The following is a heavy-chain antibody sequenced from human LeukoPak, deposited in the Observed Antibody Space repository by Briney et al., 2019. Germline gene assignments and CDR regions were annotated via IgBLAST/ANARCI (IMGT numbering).Heavy chain of an antibody. Sequence: SETLSLTCTVSSGSISDYYWSWIRRPPGKGLEWIGYISYSGDSNYNPSLQSRVTISVDTSKNQFSLKLSSVTAADTAVYYCATRIAAAGSFDYWGQGTLVTVSS. V-gene: IGHV4-59*12. CDR2: ISYSGDS. CDR1: SGSISDYY. CDR3: ATRIAAAGSFDY. D-gene: IGHD6-13*01. J-gene: IGHJ4*02.